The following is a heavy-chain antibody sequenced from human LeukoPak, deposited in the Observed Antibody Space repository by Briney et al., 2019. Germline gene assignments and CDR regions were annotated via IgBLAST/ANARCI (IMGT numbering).Heavy chain of an antibody. Sequence: GGSLRLSCAASGFTFSSYSMNWVRQAPGKGLEWVSYISSSSSTIYYADSVKGRFTISRDNAKNSLYLQMNSLRAEDTAVYYCARPASYYYDSSGYYYGGFDDYWGQRTLVTVSS. CDR3: ARPASYYYDSSGYYYGGFDDY. CDR1: GFTFSSYS. CDR2: ISSSSSTI. J-gene: IGHJ4*02. D-gene: IGHD3-22*01. V-gene: IGHV3-48*01.